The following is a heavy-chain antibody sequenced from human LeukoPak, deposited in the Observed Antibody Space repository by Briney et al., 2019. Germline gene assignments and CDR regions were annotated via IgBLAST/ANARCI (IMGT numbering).Heavy chain of an antibody. V-gene: IGHV3-30*19. CDR1: GFTFSSYG. CDR3: ARDVFYGSGSYYSL. Sequence: PGRSLRLSCAASGFTFSSYGMHWVRQAPGKGLEWVAVISYDGSNKYYADSVKGRFTISRDNSKNTLYLQMNSLRAEDTAVYYCARDVFYGSGSYYSLWGQGTLVTVSS. CDR2: ISYDGSNK. D-gene: IGHD3-10*01. J-gene: IGHJ4*02.